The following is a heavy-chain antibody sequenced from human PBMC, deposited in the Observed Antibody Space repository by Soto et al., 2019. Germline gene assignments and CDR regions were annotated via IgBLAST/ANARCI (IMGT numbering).Heavy chain of an antibody. V-gene: IGHV1-2*02. J-gene: IGHJ5*02. Sequence: QVHLVQSGAEVKKPGASVKVSCKASGYSFTDYYMHWVRQAPGQGLEWMGWINTKTGVTNYAQRFQDRVTMTGDTSINTAYMELSRLRSDDTAVYYCARVGPTGWFDPWGQGTLVTVPS. CDR1: GYSFTDYY. CDR3: ARVGPTGWFDP. CDR2: INTKTGVT.